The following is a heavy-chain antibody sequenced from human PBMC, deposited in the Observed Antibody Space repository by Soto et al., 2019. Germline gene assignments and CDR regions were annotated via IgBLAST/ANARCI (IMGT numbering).Heavy chain of an antibody. CDR1: GFTFSSYG. D-gene: IGHD6-6*01. CDR2: ISYDGSDK. J-gene: IGHJ4*02. V-gene: IGHV3-30*03. CDR3: ASSLEYSSSFVLLTPL. Sequence: GGSLRLSCAASGFTFSSYGMHWVRQAPGKGLEWVAVISYDGSDKYYADSVKGRFTISRDNSKNTLYLQMNSLRAEDTALYYCASSLEYSSSFVLLTPLGGQGTLVTVSS.